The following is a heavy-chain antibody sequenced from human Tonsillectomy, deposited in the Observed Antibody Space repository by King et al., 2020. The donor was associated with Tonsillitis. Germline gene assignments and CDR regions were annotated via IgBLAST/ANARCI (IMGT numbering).Heavy chain of an antibody. CDR2: ITSSSNPI. D-gene: IGHD3-16*01. Sequence: VPLVSSGGALVQPGGSLRLSCAASGFTFSRYVLNWVRPAPGQGLEYLASITSSSNPIYYADSVKGRFTISRDNVRHSLYLHMHNLRDEDTAGEDGARERGDDAEKGDQAGEGGGKGTRGT. J-gene: IGHJ6*03. V-gene: IGHV3-48*02. CDR1: GFTFSRYV. CDR3: ARERGDDAEKGDQAGEG.